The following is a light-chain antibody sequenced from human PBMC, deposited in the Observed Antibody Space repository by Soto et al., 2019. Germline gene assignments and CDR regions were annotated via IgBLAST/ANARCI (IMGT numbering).Light chain of an antibody. V-gene: IGKV3-20*01. CDR2: DAS. CDR1: QNIANDY. J-gene: IGKJ5*01. Sequence: EVALTQSPGTLSLSHGARATLSCRASQNIANDYLTWYQQKPGQAPRVLIYDASTRATGIPDRFSGGGSGTDFTLTISRLEPEDFAVYYCQQFRNYPLTFGGGTRLEIK. CDR3: QQFRNYPLT.